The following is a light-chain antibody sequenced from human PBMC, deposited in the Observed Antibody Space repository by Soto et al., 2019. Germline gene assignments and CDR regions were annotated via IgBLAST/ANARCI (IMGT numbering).Light chain of an antibody. CDR3: SAYAGSSVL. CDR1: SSDVGGYDY. J-gene: IGLJ2*01. Sequence: QSALTQPASVSGSPGQSITISCTGTSSDVGGYDYVSWYQQYPDKAPKLMIFEVSNRPSGVSNRFSGSKSGNTASLTISGRQTEDEADYYCSAYAGSSVLFGGGTKLTVL. CDR2: EVS. V-gene: IGLV2-14*01.